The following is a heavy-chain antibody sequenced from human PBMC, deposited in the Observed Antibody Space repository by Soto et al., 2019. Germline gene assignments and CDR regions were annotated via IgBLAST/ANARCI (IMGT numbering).Heavy chain of an antibody. CDR2: IIPILGIA. D-gene: IGHD6-19*01. V-gene: IGHV1-69*02. CDR1: GGTFSSYT. CDR3: ASIRGYSSAYYYYYGMDV. J-gene: IGHJ6*02. Sequence: QVQLVQSGAEVKKPGSSVKVSCKASGGTFSSYTISWVRQAPGQGLEWMGRIIPILGIANYAQKFQGRVTITADKSTSTAYMELSSLRSEDTAVYYCASIRGYSSAYYYYYGMDVWGHGTTVTVSS.